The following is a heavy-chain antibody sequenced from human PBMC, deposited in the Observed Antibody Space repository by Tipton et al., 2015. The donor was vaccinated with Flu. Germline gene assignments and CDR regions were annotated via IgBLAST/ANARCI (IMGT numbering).Heavy chain of an antibody. D-gene: IGHD4-11*01. J-gene: IGHJ6*02. CDR2: IHRSGNT. CDR1: GDSIGSDYY. Sequence: TLSLTCSVSGDSIGSDYYWAWIRQPPGKGLEWLGNIHRSGNTYYNSSLKSRVTISLDKSKNQFSLRLLSVTATDTAVYYCARDSRDYTNWWYYAMDVWGQGTTVTVSS. CDR3: ARDSRDYTNWWYYAMDV. V-gene: IGHV4-38-2*02.